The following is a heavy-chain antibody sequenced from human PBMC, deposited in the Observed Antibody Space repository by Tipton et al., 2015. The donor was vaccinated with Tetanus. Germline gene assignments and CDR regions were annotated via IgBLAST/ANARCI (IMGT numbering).Heavy chain of an antibody. CDR1: GGSITYFY. Sequence: TLSLTCTVSGGSITYFYWNWIRQAPGKGLEWIGNIYSTGTTSYNPSLRSRVTISVDTSRNQLSLKVNSVTAADTAVFYCARLSYDSGGYYHYFDYWGRGTLVTVSS. D-gene: IGHD3-22*01. CDR2: IYSTGTT. J-gene: IGHJ4*02. V-gene: IGHV4-59*01. CDR3: ARLSYDSGGYYHYFDY.